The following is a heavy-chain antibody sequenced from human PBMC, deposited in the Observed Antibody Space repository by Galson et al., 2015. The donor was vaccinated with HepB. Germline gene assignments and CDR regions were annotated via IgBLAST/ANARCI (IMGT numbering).Heavy chain of an antibody. CDR2: IWYDGTNK. CDR3: STELRHNRGWFALDS. Sequence: SLRLSCAASGFTFSTYGLHWVRQAPGKGLEWVSVIWYDGTNKYYADSVKGRFTISRDNSKTTLYLQMNSLRAEDTAMYSCSTELRHNRGWFALDSWGQGTLVTVSS. CDR1: GFTFSTYG. D-gene: IGHD6-19*01. V-gene: IGHV3-33*01. J-gene: IGHJ4*02.